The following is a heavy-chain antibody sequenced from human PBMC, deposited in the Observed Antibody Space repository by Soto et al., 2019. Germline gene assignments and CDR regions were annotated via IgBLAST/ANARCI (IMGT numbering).Heavy chain of an antibody. V-gene: IGHV4-59*01. CDR2: IYYSGST. D-gene: IGHD3-22*01. Sequence: SETLSLTCTVSGGSISSYFWSWIRQPPGKGLEWIGYIYYSGSTNYNPSLKTRVSISADTPKNQFSLNLSSVTAADTTVYYCARDGYYDTSGYYTWGQGTLVTVS. CDR1: GGSISSYF. CDR3: ARDGYYDTSGYYT. J-gene: IGHJ5*02.